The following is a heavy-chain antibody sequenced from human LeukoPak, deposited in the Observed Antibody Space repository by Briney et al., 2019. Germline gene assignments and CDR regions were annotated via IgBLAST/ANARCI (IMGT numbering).Heavy chain of an antibody. D-gene: IGHD4-23*01. J-gene: IGHJ3*02. V-gene: IGHV5-51*01. Sequence: AESLTNSCKGSGYIYTSFWIGWVRQMRGKGVDWMGTILPDDTDTRSSPSFQGQVTISADKSISPAYLQWTSLKASDTAMNTCPNVDFGDNPVDAFDIWGQGTMVTVSS. CDR1: GYIYTSFW. CDR2: ILPDDTDT. CDR3: PNVDFGDNPVDAFDI.